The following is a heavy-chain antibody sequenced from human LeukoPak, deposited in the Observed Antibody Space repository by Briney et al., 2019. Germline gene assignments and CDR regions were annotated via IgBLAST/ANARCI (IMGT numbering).Heavy chain of an antibody. CDR3: ASNWELLSRFDY. J-gene: IGHJ4*02. D-gene: IGHD1-26*01. V-gene: IGHV1-69*13. Sequence: ASVKVSCKASGGTFSSYAISWVRQAPGQGLEWMGGIIPIFGTANYAQKFQGRVTITADESTSTAYMELSSLGSEDTAVYYCASNWELLSRFDYWGQGTLVTVSS. CDR1: GGTFSSYA. CDR2: IIPIFGTA.